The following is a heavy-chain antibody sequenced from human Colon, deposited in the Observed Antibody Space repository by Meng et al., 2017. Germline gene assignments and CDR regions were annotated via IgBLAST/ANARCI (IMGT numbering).Heavy chain of an antibody. Sequence: SETLSLTCAVYGGSFSGYYWSWIRQPPGKGLEWIGEINHSGSTNYNASPKSRVTISVDTSKNQFSLKLSSVTAADTAVYYCARAGIPTMVRGVRTYYYYYGMDVWGQGTTVTVSS. CDR1: GGSFSGYY. CDR3: ARAGIPTMVRGVRTYYYYYGMDV. V-gene: IGHV4-34*01. CDR2: INHSGST. J-gene: IGHJ6*02. D-gene: IGHD3-10*01.